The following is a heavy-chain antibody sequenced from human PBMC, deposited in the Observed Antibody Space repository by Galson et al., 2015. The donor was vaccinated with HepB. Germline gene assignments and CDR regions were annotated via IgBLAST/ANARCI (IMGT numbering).Heavy chain of an antibody. Sequence: SVTVSCKASGYTFTDHGILWVRQAPGRGLEWMGWISPYNNKTDYAQKFQGRITMTTDTSTTTAYMEVTSLRSDDSAVYYCAVGRCWSGGVCPSASDVWGQGTTVIVSS. V-gene: IGHV1-18*01. D-gene: IGHD2-8*02. CDR3: AVGRCWSGGVCPSASDV. CDR1: GYTFTDHG. J-gene: IGHJ6*02. CDR2: ISPYNNKT.